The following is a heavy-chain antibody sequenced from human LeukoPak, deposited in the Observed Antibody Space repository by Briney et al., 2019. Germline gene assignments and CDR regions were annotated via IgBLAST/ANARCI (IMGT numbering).Heavy chain of an antibody. V-gene: IGHV4-59*01. CDR3: ARGGFESCSAGSCLLGNY. D-gene: IGHD2-15*01. CDR1: RGSIIPYY. CDR2: IYYIGTT. Sequence: PSETLSLTCTVSRGSIIPYYWSWIRQSPGKGLEWIGYIYYIGTTNYNPSLQSRVTMSVDTSTTQFTLNLASVTAADTAVYYCARGGFESCSAGSCLLGNYWGQGILVAVSS. J-gene: IGHJ4*02.